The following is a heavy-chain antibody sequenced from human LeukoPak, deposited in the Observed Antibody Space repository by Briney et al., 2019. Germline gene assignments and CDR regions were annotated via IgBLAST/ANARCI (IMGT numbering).Heavy chain of an antibody. CDR3: AGGGIDYDYVWGSYRHDAFDI. V-gene: IGHV3-53*01. D-gene: IGHD3-16*02. Sequence: PGGSLRLSCAASGFTVSSNYMSWVRQAPGKGLEWVSVIYSGGSTYYADSVKGRFTISRDNSKNTLYLQMNSLRAEDTAVYYCAGGGIDYDYVWGSYRHDAFDIWGQGTMVTVSS. CDR2: IYSGGST. J-gene: IGHJ3*02. CDR1: GFTVSSNY.